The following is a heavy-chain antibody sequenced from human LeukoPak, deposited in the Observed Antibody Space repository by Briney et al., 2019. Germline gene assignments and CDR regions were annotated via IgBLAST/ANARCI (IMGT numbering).Heavy chain of an antibody. CDR1: GFTFSSYG. D-gene: IGHD1-26*01. Sequence: PGGSLRLSCAASGFTFSSYGMHWVRQAPGKGLEWVAFIRYDGSNKYYADSVKGRFTISRDNSKNTLYLQMNSLRAEDTAVYYCAKDGDFGSYPLYYFDYWGQGTLVTVSS. CDR2: IRYDGSNK. J-gene: IGHJ4*02. CDR3: AKDGDFGSYPLYYFDY. V-gene: IGHV3-30*02.